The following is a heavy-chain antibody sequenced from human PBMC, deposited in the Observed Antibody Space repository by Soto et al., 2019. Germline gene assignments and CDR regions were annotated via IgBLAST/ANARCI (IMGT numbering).Heavy chain of an antibody. CDR2: INWNGEKI. CDR3: ARGYCSSTNCFLDN. J-gene: IGHJ4*02. Sequence: DVQLVESGGGLVQPGRSLRLSCGASGFTFDSYAMHWVRQTPGKGLEWVSSINWNGEKIGYADSVEGRFTISRDNAKNSLYLQMNSLIPEDTALYYCARGYCSSTNCFLDNWGQGTLVTLSS. V-gene: IGHV3-9*01. D-gene: IGHD2-2*01. CDR1: GFTFDSYA.